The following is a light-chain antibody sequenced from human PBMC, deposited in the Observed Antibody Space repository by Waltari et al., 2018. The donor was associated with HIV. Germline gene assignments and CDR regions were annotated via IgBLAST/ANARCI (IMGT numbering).Light chain of an antibody. CDR3: QQYYTNPRT. CDR1: QSVLYSSNNKNY. J-gene: IGKJ1*01. CDR2: WAS. V-gene: IGKV4-1*01. Sequence: DIVMTQSPDSLAVSLGERATINCKSRQSVLYSSNNKNYLAWYQQKQGQPPKLLIYWASTRESGVPDRFSGSGSGTDFTLTISSLQAEDVAVYYCQQYYTNPRTFGQGTKVEIK.